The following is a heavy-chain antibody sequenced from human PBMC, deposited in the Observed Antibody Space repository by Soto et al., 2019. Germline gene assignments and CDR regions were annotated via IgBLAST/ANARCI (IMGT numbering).Heavy chain of an antibody. J-gene: IGHJ5*02. V-gene: IGHV1-69*13. CDR1: GCTFSSYA. D-gene: IGHD3-10*01. Sequence: GASVKVSCKASGCTFSSYAISWVRQAPGQGLEWMGGIIPIFGTANYAQKFQGRVTITADESTSTAYMELSSLRSEDTAVYYCARGVLPTGHKNWFDPWGQGTLVTVSS. CDR3: ARGVLPTGHKNWFDP. CDR2: IIPIFGTA.